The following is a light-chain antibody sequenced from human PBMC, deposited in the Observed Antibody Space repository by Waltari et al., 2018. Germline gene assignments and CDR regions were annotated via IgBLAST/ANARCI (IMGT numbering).Light chain of an antibody. Sequence: SCRASQCVRRNYLARYQQTTGQAPRLLIYGASRRASGTPDRFSGSGYATDFTLTISRLETEDFAVYYCKQYGRCPFGGGTKVEIK. CDR2: GAS. J-gene: IGKJ4*01. V-gene: IGKV3-20*01. CDR1: QCVRRNY. CDR3: KQYGRCP.